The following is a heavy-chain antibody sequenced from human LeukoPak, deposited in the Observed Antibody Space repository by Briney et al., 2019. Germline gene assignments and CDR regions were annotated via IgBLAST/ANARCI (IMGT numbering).Heavy chain of an antibody. CDR2: VSGGGTST. Sequence: GGSLRLSCAASGSTFSSYAMSWVRQTPGKGLEWVSAVSGGGTSTYYADSVKGRFTISRDNTKNTLYLQMNSLRAEDTAVYYCAKDQPYLSYGGYSCWDYWGQGTLVTVSS. CDR1: GSTFSSYA. V-gene: IGHV3-23*01. J-gene: IGHJ4*02. CDR3: AKDQPYLSYGGYSCWDY. D-gene: IGHD5-12*01.